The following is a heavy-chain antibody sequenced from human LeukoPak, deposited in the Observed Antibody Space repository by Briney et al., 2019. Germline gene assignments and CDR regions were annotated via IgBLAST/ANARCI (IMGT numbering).Heavy chain of an antibody. Sequence: GGSLRLSCAASGFTFSSYSMNWVRQAPGKGLEWVSYISSSGSTIYYADSVKGRFTISRDNAKNSLYLQMNSLRAEDTAVYYCARGDFWSGFYTVDWGQGTLVTVSS. CDR2: ISSSGSTI. CDR1: GFTFSSYS. V-gene: IGHV3-48*04. J-gene: IGHJ4*02. D-gene: IGHD3-3*01. CDR3: ARGDFWSGFYTVD.